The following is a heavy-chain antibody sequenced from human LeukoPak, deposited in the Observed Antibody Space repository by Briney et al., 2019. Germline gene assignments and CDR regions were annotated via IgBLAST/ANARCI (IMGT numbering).Heavy chain of an antibody. CDR2: MKQDGSEK. V-gene: IGHV3-7*01. J-gene: IGHJ4*02. D-gene: IGHD1-7*01. CDR1: GFTFSNYW. CDR3: AREDDWNYEDY. Sequence: GGSLRLSCAASGFTFSNYWMSWVRQAPGKGLEWVANMKQDGSEKYYVDSVKGRFTISRDNAKNSLYLQMNSLRAADTAIYYCAREDDWNYEDYWGQGTLATVSS.